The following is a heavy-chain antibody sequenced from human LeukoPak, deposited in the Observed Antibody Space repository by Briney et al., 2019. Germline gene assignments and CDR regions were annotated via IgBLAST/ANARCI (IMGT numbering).Heavy chain of an antibody. V-gene: IGHV1-58*01. J-gene: IGHJ6*02. CDR2: IVVGSGNT. Sequence: GASVKVSCKASGFTFTSSAVQWVRQARGQRLEWIGWIVVGSGNTNYAQKFQERVTITRDMSTSTAYMKLSSLRSEDTAVYYCAADVNRYYYGMDVWGQGTTVTVSS. CDR3: AADVNRYYYGMDV. CDR1: GFTFTSSA.